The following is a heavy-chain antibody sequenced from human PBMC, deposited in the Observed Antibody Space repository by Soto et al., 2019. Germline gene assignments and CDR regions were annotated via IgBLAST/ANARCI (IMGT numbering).Heavy chain of an antibody. D-gene: IGHD3-3*01. V-gene: IGHV3-48*02. J-gene: IGHJ4*02. CDR1: GFTFSSYS. CDR2: ISSSSSTI. CDR3: ARRRSFLEWLFPFDY. Sequence: GSLRLSWAASGFTFSSYSMSWVSQAPGNGLERVSYISSSSSTIYYADSVKGRFTISRDNAKNSLYLQMNSLRDEDTAVYYCARRRSFLEWLFPFDYWGQGTLVTVSS.